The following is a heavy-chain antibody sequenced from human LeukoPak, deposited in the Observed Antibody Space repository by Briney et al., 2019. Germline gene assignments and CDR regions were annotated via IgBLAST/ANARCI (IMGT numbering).Heavy chain of an antibody. V-gene: IGHV4-39*07. CDR1: GGSISSSSSY. CDR3: ATVSSSWPRYYFDY. Sequence: SETLSLTCTVSGGSISSSSSYWAWIRQPPGKGLEWIGNIYYSGSTYYNPSLKSRVTISVDTSKNQFSLKLSSVTAADTAVYYCATVSSSWPRYYFDYWGQGTLVTVSS. D-gene: IGHD6-13*01. J-gene: IGHJ4*02. CDR2: IYYSGST.